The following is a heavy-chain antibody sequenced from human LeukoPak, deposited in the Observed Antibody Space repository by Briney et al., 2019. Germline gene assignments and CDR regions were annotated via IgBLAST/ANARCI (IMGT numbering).Heavy chain of an antibody. Sequence: SQTLSLTCAVSGGSIYSGGHSWHWIRRPPGKGLEWIGYIYHSGTTYYNPSLRTRVTLSLDRSKSQVSLKLNSVTAADTADYYCARSRDNFGCEHYFDYWGQGILVTVSS. CDR3: ARSRDNFGCEHYFDY. D-gene: IGHD5-18*01. J-gene: IGHJ4*02. CDR2: IYHSGTT. V-gene: IGHV4-30-2*01. CDR1: GGSIYSGGHS.